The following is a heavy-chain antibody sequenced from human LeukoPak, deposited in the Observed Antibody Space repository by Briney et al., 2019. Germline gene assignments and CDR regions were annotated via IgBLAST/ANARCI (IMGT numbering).Heavy chain of an antibody. J-gene: IGHJ4*02. Sequence: SVKASCKASGGTFSSYAISWVRQAPGQGLEWMGGIIPIFGTANYAQKFQGRVTVTADESTSTAYMELSSLRSEDTAVYYCARSPIHCSSTSCYVPPDYWGQGTLVTVSS. CDR2: IIPIFGTA. V-gene: IGHV1-69*01. CDR1: GGTFSSYA. CDR3: ARSPIHCSSTSCYVPPDY. D-gene: IGHD2-2*01.